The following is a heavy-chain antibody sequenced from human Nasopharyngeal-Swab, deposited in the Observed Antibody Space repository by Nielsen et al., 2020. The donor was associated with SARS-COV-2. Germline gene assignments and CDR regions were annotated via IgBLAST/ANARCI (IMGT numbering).Heavy chain of an antibody. CDR2: INPSGGST. CDR3: ARDPTYDSSGYYQEYFDY. D-gene: IGHD3-22*01. J-gene: IGHJ4*02. V-gene: IGHV1-46*01. Sequence: WVRQAPGQGLEWMGIINPSGGSTSYAQKFQGRVTMTRDTSTSTVYMELSSLRSEDTAVYYCARDPTYDSSGYYQEYFDYWGQGTLVTGSS.